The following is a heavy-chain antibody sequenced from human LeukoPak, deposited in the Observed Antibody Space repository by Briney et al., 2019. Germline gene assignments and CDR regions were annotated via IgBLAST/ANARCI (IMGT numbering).Heavy chain of an antibody. CDR1: GGSISSYY. D-gene: IGHD2-2*01. J-gene: IGHJ5*02. Sequence: SETLSLTCTVSGGSISSYYWSWIRQPPGKGLEWIGYIYYSGSTNYNPSLKSRVTISVDTSKNQFSLKLSSVTAADTAVYYCARERGCSSTSCSNWFDPRGQGTLVTVSS. CDR3: ARERGCSSTSCSNWFDP. CDR2: IYYSGST. V-gene: IGHV4-59*12.